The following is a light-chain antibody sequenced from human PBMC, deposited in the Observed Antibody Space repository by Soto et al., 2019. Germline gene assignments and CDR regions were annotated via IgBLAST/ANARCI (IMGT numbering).Light chain of an antibody. J-gene: IGKJ1*01. V-gene: IGKV1-5*02. Sequence: DIQMTQSPASLSASVGDRVTIICRASQSVSTRLAWYQQKPGKAPKVLIYDASSWSGGVPSRFTGSGSGIEFTLTINSLQPDDFATYYCQQYSVYWTFGQGTKVEIK. CDR3: QQYSVYWT. CDR2: DAS. CDR1: QSVSTR.